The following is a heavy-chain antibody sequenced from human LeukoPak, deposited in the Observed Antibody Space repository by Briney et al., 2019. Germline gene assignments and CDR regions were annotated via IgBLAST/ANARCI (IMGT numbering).Heavy chain of an antibody. CDR2: IIGSGGTT. CDR3: ARESGNNVGNTNGYFDH. D-gene: IGHD4-23*01. Sequence: GGSLRLSCAASGFTFSSYAMSWVRQAPGKGLEWVSVIIGSGGTTYSADSVRGRFTISRDNSKNTLYLQMNSLRAEDTAAYYCARESGNNVGNTNGYFDHWGQGTLVTVSS. V-gene: IGHV3-23*01. J-gene: IGHJ4*02. CDR1: GFTFSSYA.